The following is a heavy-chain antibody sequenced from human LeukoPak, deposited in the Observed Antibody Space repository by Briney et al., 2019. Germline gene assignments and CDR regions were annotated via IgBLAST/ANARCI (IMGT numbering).Heavy chain of an antibody. V-gene: IGHV4-59*12. J-gene: IGHJ3*02. Sequence: SETLSLTCTVSGGSISSYYWSWIRQPPGKGLEWIGYIYYSGSTNYNPSLKSRVTISVDTSKNQFSLKLSSVTAADTAVYYCARLYYYDSSGYHGAFDIWGQGTMVTVSS. CDR2: IYYSGST. CDR3: ARLYYYDSSGYHGAFDI. D-gene: IGHD3-22*01. CDR1: GGSISSYY.